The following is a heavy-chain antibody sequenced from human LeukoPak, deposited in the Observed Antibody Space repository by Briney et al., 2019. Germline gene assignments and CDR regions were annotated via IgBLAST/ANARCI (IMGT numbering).Heavy chain of an antibody. D-gene: IGHD1-26*01. CDR2: ISGSGGST. Sequence: GGSLRLSCAASGFTFRNYAMSWVRQAPGEGREWVSGISGSGGSTHYADSVKGRFTISRDNSKNTLYLQMNSLISEDTAVYYCARDIVGATFDYWGQGPLVTVSS. J-gene: IGHJ4*02. CDR1: GFTFRNYA. V-gene: IGHV3-23*01. CDR3: ARDIVGATFDY.